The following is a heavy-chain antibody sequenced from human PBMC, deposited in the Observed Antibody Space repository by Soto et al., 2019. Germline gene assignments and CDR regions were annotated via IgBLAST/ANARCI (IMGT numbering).Heavy chain of an antibody. J-gene: IGHJ6*02. CDR2: ISSSSSYI. CDR1: GFTFSSYS. V-gene: IGHV3-21*01. CDR3: ARGDIVATIGHYYGMDV. Sequence: EVQLVESGGGLVKPGGSLRLSCAASGFTFSSYSMNWVRQAPGKGLEWVSSISSSSSYIYYADSVKGRFTISRDNAKNSLYLQMNSLRAEDTAVYYCARGDIVATIGHYYGMDVWGQGTTVTVSS. D-gene: IGHD5-12*01.